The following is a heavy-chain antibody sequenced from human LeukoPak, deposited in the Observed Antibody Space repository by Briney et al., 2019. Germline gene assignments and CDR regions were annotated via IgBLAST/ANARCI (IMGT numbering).Heavy chain of an antibody. CDR2: IYYSGST. J-gene: IGHJ5*02. CDR3: ARQTRRGDYGDPTMYNWFDP. V-gene: IGHV4-39*01. Sequence: PSETLSLTCTVSGGSISSSSYYWGWIRQPPGKGLEWIGSIYYSGSTYYNPSLKSRVTISVDTSKNQFSLKLSSVTAADTAVYYCARQTRRGDYGDPTMYNWFDPWGQGTLVTVSS. D-gene: IGHD4-17*01. CDR1: GGSISSSSYY.